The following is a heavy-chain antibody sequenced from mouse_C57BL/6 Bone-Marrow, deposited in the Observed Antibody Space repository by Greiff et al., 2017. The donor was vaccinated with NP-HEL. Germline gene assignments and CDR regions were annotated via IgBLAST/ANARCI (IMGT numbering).Heavy chain of an antibody. CDR1: GFTFSDYY. J-gene: IGHJ1*03. CDR2: ISNGGGST. V-gene: IGHV5-12*01. CDR3: ARGGVVASSYWYFDV. D-gene: IGHD1-1*01. Sequence: DVKLVESGGGLVQPGGSLKLSCAASGFTFSDYYMYWVRQTPEKRLEWVAYISNGGGSTYYPDTVKGRFTISRDNAKNTLYLQMSRLKSEDTAMYYCARGGVVASSYWYFDVWGTGTTGTVSS.